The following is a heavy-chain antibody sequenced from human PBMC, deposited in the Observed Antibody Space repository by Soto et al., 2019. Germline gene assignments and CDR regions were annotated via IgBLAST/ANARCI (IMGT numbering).Heavy chain of an antibody. D-gene: IGHD5-12*01. CDR3: ARSGGYSGYDSRYYYYGMDV. CDR2: INPSGGST. J-gene: IGHJ6*02. V-gene: IGHV1-46*01. CDR1: GYTFTSYY. Sequence: ASVKVSCKASGYTFTSYYMHWVRQAPGQGLEWMGIINPSGGSTSYAQKFQGRVTMTRDTSTSTVYMELSSLRSEDTAVYYCARSGGYSGYDSRYYYYGMDVWGQGTTVTVSS.